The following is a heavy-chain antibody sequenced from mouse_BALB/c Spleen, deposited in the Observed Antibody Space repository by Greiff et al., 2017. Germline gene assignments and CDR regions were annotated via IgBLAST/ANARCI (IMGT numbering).Heavy chain of an antibody. CDR3: ASFITTVGDAMDY. V-gene: IGHV2-6-7*01. CDR2: IWGDGST. CDR1: GFSLTGYG. D-gene: IGHD1-1*01. J-gene: IGHJ4*01. Sequence: VQLVESGPGLVAPSQSLSITCTVSGFSLTGYGVNWVRQPPGKGLEWLGMIWGDGSTDYNSALKSRLSISKDNSKSQVFLKMNSLQTDDTARYYCASFITTVGDAMDYWGQGTSVTVSS.